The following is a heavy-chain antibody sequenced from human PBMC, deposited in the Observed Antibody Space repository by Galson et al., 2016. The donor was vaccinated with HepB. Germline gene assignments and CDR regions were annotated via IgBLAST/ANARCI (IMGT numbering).Heavy chain of an antibody. J-gene: IGHJ6*02. CDR1: GGTFSTYA. CDR2: IIPIFGPA. D-gene: IGHD5-18*01. CDR3: ARGYGLWDRSDYYHGLDV. Sequence: SVKVSCKASGGTFSTYAISWVRQAPGQGLEWMGGIIPIFGPANYAQKFQGRVTISAAESTNTAYMELSSLRSEDTAVYYCARGYGLWDRSDYYHGLDVWGQGTTVSVSS. V-gene: IGHV1-69*13.